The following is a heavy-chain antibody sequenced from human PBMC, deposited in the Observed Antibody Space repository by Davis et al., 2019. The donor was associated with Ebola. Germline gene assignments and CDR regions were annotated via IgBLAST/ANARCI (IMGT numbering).Heavy chain of an antibody. Sequence: MPSETLSLTCTVSGGSISSSSYYWGWIRQPPGKGLEWIGSIYYSGSTYYNPSLKSRVTISVDTSKNQFSLKLSSVTAADTAVYYCAGVRLSGITSWFDPWGQGTLVTVSS. CDR2: IYYSGST. D-gene: IGHD1-26*01. J-gene: IGHJ5*02. V-gene: IGHV4-39*01. CDR1: GGSISSSSYY. CDR3: AGVRLSGITSWFDP.